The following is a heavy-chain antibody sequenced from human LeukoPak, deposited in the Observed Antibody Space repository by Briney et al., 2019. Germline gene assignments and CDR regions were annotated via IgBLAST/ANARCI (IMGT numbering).Heavy chain of an antibody. CDR1: GGSLSSGDYY. V-gene: IGHV4-30-4*08. CDR2: IYYTGSA. CDR3: ARLHIRTTGTMIDY. Sequence: SQTLSLTCTVSGGSLSSGDYYWSWIRQPPGKGLEWIGYIYYTGSAYYNPSLKSRVDISVDTSKNQFSLKLRFVTAADAAVYYCARLHIRTTGTMIDYWGQGTLVTVSS. J-gene: IGHJ4*02. D-gene: IGHD1-1*01.